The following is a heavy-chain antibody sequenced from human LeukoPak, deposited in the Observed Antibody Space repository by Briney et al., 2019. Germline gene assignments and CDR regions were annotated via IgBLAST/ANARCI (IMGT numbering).Heavy chain of an antibody. D-gene: IGHD6-19*01. CDR1: GFTFSSYG. J-gene: IGHJ5*02. V-gene: IGHV3-30*18. Sequence: PGGSLRLSCAASGFTFSSYGMHWVRQAPGKGLEWVAVISYDVSNKYYADSVKGRFTISRDNSKNTLYLQMNSLSAEYTAASYCAKGAAGIAVPAAWFDPWGQGTLVTVSS. CDR3: AKGAAGIAVPAAWFDP. CDR2: ISYDVSNK.